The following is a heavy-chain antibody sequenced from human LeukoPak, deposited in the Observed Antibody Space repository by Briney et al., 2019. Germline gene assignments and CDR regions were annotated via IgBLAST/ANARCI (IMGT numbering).Heavy chain of an antibody. Sequence: GASVKVSCKASGYTFTSYYMHWVRQAPGQGLEWMGIINRSGGSTSYAQKFQGRVTMTRDTSTSTVYMELSSLRSEDTAVYYCARGLRFLEWLSQSPPNGMDVWGQGTTVTVSS. J-gene: IGHJ6*02. V-gene: IGHV1-46*01. D-gene: IGHD3-3*01. CDR2: INRSGGST. CDR1: GYTFTSYY. CDR3: ARGLRFLEWLSQSPPNGMDV.